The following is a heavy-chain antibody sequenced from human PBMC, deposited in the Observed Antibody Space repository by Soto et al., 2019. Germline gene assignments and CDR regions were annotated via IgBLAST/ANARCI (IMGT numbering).Heavy chain of an antibody. CDR1: GGTFSSYA. D-gene: IGHD3-22*01. CDR2: IIPIFGTA. V-gene: IGHV1-69*13. Sequence: SVKVSCKASGGTFSSYAISWVRQAPGQGLEWMGGIIPIFGTANYAQKFRGRVTITADESTSTAYMELSSLRSEDTAVYYCARGYYYDSSGYYYSAFEIWGQGTMVTVSS. CDR3: ARGYYYDSSGYYYSAFEI. J-gene: IGHJ3*02.